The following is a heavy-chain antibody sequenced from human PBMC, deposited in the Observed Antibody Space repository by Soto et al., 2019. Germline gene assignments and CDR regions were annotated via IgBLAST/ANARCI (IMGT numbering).Heavy chain of an antibody. D-gene: IGHD3-3*01. CDR3: ARWVTICGVVIIEADDAFDI. V-gene: IGHV1-18*04. CDR2: ISAYNGNT. CDR1: GYTFTSYG. J-gene: IGHJ3*02. Sequence: ASVKVSFKASGYTFTSYGISWVRQAPGQGLEWMGWISAYNGNTNYAQKLQGRVTMTTDTSTSTAYMELRSLRSGDTVVYYCARWVTICGVVIIEADDAFDIWGQGTMVTVSS.